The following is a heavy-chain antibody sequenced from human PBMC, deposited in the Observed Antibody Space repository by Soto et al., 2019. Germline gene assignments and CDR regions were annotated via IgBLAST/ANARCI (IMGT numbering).Heavy chain of an antibody. CDR3: ARGEVAQLVRELYFQH. CDR2: ISAYNGKT. D-gene: IGHD3-10*01. Sequence: QVQLVQSGAEVKKPGASVKVSCKASGYTFTSYGISWVRQAPGQGLEWMGWISAYNGKTNYAQKLQVRVTMTTDTATSEGYRELRSRRSDDTAVYYWARGEVAQLVRELYFQHWGEGTLVTVSS. CDR1: GYTFTSYG. V-gene: IGHV1-18*01. J-gene: IGHJ1*01.